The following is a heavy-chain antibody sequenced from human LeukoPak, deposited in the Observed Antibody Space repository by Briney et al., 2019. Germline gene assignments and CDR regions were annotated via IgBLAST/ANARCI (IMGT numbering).Heavy chain of an antibody. CDR2: IIPIFGTA. J-gene: IGHJ4*02. CDR1: GGTFSSYA. V-gene: IGHV1-69*13. D-gene: IGHD6-13*01. CDR3: ARDGTIAAAGAHFDY. Sequence: SVKVSCKASGGTFSSYAISWVRQAPGQGLEWMGGIIPIFGTANYAQKFQGRVTITADESTSTAYMELSSLRSEDTAVYYCARDGTIAAAGAHFDYWDQGTLVTVSS.